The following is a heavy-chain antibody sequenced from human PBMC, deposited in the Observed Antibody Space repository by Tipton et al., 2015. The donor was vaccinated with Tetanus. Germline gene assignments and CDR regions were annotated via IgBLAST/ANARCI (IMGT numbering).Heavy chain of an antibody. D-gene: IGHD5-12*01. J-gene: IGHJ4*02. CDR2: ISYDGSNK. Sequence: SLRLSCAASGFTFSSYAMHWVRQTPGKGLEWVAVISYDGSNKYYADSVKGRFTISRDNSKNTLYLQMNSLRAEDTAVYYCARVEGLRSYFDYWGQGTLVTVSS. V-gene: IGHV3-30-3*01. CDR3: ARVEGLRSYFDY. CDR1: GFTFSSYA.